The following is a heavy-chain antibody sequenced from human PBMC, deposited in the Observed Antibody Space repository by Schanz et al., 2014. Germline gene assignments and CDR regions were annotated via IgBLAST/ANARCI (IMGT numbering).Heavy chain of an antibody. J-gene: IGHJ4*02. Sequence: EGQLAESGGGLVQPGGSLRLSCAVSGFTVSSNHMSWVRQAPGKGLEWVSGISGSGGSTYYADSVKGRFTISRDNSENTLYLQMNSLSADDTAVFYCAKDPSHGDYDYYFDYWGQGTLVTVSS. CDR2: ISGSGGST. CDR1: GFTVSSNH. D-gene: IGHD3-22*01. CDR3: AKDPSHGDYDYYFDY. V-gene: IGHV3-23*04.